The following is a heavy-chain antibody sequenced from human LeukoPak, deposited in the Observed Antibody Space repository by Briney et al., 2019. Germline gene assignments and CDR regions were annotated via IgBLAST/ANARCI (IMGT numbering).Heavy chain of an antibody. D-gene: IGHD3-10*01. CDR2: IKTDGSGT. CDR1: GFSFRTSW. J-gene: IGHJ4*02. Sequence: PGGSLRLSCVASGFSFRTSWMHWVRHAPGKGLVWVSRIKTDGSGTNYVDSVKGRFTTSRDNAKNTLYLQMNSLRVEDTAVYYCARGVTGIDYWGQGALVTVSS. CDR3: ARGVTGIDY. V-gene: IGHV3-74*01.